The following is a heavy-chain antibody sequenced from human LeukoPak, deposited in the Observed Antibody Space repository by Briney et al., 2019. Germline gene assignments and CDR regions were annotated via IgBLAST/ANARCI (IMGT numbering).Heavy chain of an antibody. CDR3: ARPSTYYYDSSYFDY. CDR1: GGSISSSSYY. J-gene: IGHJ4*02. Sequence: SETLSLTCTVSGGSISSSSYYWGWIRQPPGKGLEWIGTIYYSGSTYYNPSLKSRVTISIDTSKNQFSLKLNSVTAADTAVYYCARPSTYYYDSSYFDYWGRGTLVIVSS. V-gene: IGHV4-39*01. CDR2: IYYSGST. D-gene: IGHD3-22*01.